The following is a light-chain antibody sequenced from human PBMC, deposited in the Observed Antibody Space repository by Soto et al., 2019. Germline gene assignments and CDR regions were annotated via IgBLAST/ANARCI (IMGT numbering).Light chain of an antibody. CDR1: SSDVGGYNY. CDR2: DVS. CDR3: CSYAGSYIYV. J-gene: IGLJ1*01. V-gene: IGLV2-11*01. Sequence: QSALAQPRSVSGSPGQSVTISFTGTSSDVGGYNYVSWYQQHPGKAPKLMIYDVSKRPSGVPDRFSGSKSGNTASLTISGLQDDDEADYYCCSYAGSYIYVFGTGTKVTV.